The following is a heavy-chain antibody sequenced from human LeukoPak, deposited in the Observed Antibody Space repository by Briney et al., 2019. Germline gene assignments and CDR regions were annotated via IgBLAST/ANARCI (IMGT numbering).Heavy chain of an antibody. CDR3: AREGSSSFEY. D-gene: IGHD3-10*01. Sequence: SHTLSLTCAISGDSVSTNSDAWTWIRQSPSRGLEWLGRTYYRSRWYNDFAVSVKSRATINPDTSKNQFSLHLNSVTPEDTAVYYCAREGSSSFEYWGQGSLVTVSS. V-gene: IGHV6-1*01. CDR1: GDSVSTNSDA. CDR2: TYYRSRWYN. J-gene: IGHJ4*02.